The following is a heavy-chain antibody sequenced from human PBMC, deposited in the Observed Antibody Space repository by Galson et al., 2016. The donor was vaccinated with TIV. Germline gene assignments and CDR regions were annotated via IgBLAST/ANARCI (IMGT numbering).Heavy chain of an antibody. V-gene: IGHV3-30-3*01. CDR3: AKGPYNYYYMDV. CDR1: GFSFSTYC. Sequence: SLRLSCAASGFSFSTYCMHWVRQAPGKGLVWVALVSYEGSKQLYAGSVQGRFTISRDNSKDMVFLQMNSLRPEDMAVYYCAKGPYNYYYMDVWGKGTTVTVSS. CDR2: VSYEGSKQ. J-gene: IGHJ6*03.